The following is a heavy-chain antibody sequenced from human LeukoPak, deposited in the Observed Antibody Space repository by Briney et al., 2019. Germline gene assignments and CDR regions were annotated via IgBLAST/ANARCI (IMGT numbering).Heavy chain of an antibody. J-gene: IGHJ4*02. CDR1: GFTFSSYE. CDR3: AIHLFDPLNY. CDR2: ISSSGSTI. D-gene: IGHD3-9*01. Sequence: GGSLRLSCAASGFTFSSYEMNWVRQAPGKELEWVSYISSSGSTIYYADSVKGRFTISRDNAKNSLYLQMNSLRAEDTAVYYCAIHLFDPLNYWGQGTLVTVSS. V-gene: IGHV3-48*03.